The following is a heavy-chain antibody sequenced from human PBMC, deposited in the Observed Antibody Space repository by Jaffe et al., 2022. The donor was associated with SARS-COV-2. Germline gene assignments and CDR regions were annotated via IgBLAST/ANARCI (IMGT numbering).Heavy chain of an antibody. V-gene: IGHV3-23*01. D-gene: IGHD2-15*01. Sequence: EVQLLESGGGLVQPGGSLRLSCAASGFTFSNYAMSWVRQAPGKGLEWVSSISASGGTTYYADSVKGRFTISRDNSENTLYLQMTSLRAEDTAVYYCASGYCSGGVCYFVYFQHWGQGTLVTVSS. J-gene: IGHJ1*01. CDR3: ASGYCSGGVCYFVYFQH. CDR2: ISASGGTT. CDR1: GFTFSNYA.